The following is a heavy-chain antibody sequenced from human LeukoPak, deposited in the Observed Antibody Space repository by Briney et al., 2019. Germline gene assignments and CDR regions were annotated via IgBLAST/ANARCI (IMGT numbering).Heavy chain of an antibody. V-gene: IGHV4-34*01. J-gene: IGHJ5*02. Sequence: SETLSLTCAVYGGSFSGYYWSWIRQPPGKGLEWIGEINHSGSTNYNPSLKSRVTISVDTSKNQSSLKLSSVTAADTAVYYCARARLDSIVVVPAAIRNNWFDPWGQGSLVTVSS. CDR2: INHSGST. D-gene: IGHD2-2*02. CDR1: GGSFSGYY. CDR3: ARARLDSIVVVPAAIRNNWFDP.